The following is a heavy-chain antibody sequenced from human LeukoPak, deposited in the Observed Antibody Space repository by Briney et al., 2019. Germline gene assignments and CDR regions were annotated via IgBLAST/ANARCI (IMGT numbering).Heavy chain of an antibody. J-gene: IGHJ5*02. V-gene: IGHV4-34*01. CDR3: AKGAGGFSYYNWFDP. D-gene: IGHD5-18*01. CDR2: IHHSGST. CDR1: GGSFSGYY. Sequence: SETLSLTCGIYGGSFSGYYWSWIRQSPGKGLEWIGEIHHSGSTNYNPSLKSRVSISEDTSKNQFSLKLASVTAADTAIYYCAKGAGGFSYYNWFDPWGQGTLVTVSS.